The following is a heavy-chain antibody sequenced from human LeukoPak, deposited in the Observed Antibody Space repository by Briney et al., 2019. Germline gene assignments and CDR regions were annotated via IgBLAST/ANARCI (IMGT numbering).Heavy chain of an antibody. Sequence: GGSLRLSCAASGFTFSSYSMNWVRKAPGKGLEWVSYISSSSSTIYYADSVKGRFTISRDNAKNSLYLQMNSLRAEDTAVYYCARAGVNWNYANGYFDYWGQGTLVTVSS. CDR1: GFTFSSYS. CDR3: ARAGVNWNYANGYFDY. V-gene: IGHV3-48*04. CDR2: ISSSSSTI. J-gene: IGHJ4*02. D-gene: IGHD1-7*01.